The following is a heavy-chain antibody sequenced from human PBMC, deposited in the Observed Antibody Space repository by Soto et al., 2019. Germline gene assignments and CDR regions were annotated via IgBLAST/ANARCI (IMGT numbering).Heavy chain of an antibody. J-gene: IGHJ4*02. V-gene: IGHV4-30-4*01. CDR3: ARGAKYIVRPVY. Sequence: SETLSLTCTVSGGSISSGDTYWSWIRQPPGKGLEWIGYIYYTGSTYSNPSLKSRVTISVDTSKTQFSLKLSSVTAADTAVYYCARGAKYIVRPVYWGPGTLITVSS. CDR2: IYYTGST. D-gene: IGHD2-8*01. CDR1: GGSISSGDTY.